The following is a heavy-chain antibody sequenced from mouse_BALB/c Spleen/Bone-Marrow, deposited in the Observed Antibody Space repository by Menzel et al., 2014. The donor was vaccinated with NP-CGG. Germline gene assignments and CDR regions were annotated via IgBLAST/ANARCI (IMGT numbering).Heavy chain of an antibody. J-gene: IGHJ2*01. CDR1: GYSITSDYA. CDR2: INYTGTT. D-gene: IGHD6-1*01. CDR3: TRGGSY. V-gene: IGHV3-2*02. Sequence: VQLKESGPGLVKPSQSLSLTCSVTGYSITSDYAWNWIRQFPGNKLEWMGYINYTGTTGYNPSLKSRLSITRDTSKNQFFLQLNSVTTEDTATYYCTRGGSYWGQGTTLTVSS.